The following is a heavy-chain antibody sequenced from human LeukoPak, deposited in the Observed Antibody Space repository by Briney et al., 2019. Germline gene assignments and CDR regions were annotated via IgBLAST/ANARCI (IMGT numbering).Heavy chain of an antibody. Sequence: ASVKVSCKASVYTFTVYYMHWVRQAPGQGLEWVGWINPNSGGTNYAQMFQGRVTVTRDTSISTAYMELSRLRSDDTAVYYCARNGWVGASQLGAFDIWGQGTMVTVSP. CDR1: VYTFTVYY. D-gene: IGHD1-26*01. CDR3: ARNGWVGASQLGAFDI. J-gene: IGHJ3*02. V-gene: IGHV1-2*02. CDR2: INPNSGGT.